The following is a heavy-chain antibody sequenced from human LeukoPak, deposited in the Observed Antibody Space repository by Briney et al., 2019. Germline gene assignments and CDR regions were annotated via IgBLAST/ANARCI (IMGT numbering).Heavy chain of an antibody. CDR2: IKSKTDGGTT. D-gene: IGHD6-6*01. CDR3: TTDPSSSYYYYYYGMDV. Sequence: GGSLRLSCAASGFTFSNAWMSWVRQAPGKGLEWVGRIKSKTDGGTTDYAAPVKGRFTISRDDSKNTLYLQMNSLKTEDTAVYYCTTDPSSSYYYYYYGMDVWGQGTTVTVSS. CDR1: GFTFSNAW. V-gene: IGHV3-15*01. J-gene: IGHJ6*02.